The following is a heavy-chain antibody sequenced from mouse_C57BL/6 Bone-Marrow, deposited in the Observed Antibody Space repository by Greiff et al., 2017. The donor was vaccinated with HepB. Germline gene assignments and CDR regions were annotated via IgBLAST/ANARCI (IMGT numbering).Heavy chain of an antibody. CDR1: GFNIKNTY. CDR2: IDPANGNT. Sequence: VQLQQSVAELVRPGASVKLSCTASGFNIKNTYMHWVKQSPEQGLEWIGRIDPANGNTKYAPKFQGKATITADTSSNTAHLQLSSLTSEDTAIYYGASDYYGSSYDAMDYWGQGTSVTVSS. D-gene: IGHD1-1*01. J-gene: IGHJ4*01. V-gene: IGHV14-3*01. CDR3: ASDYYGSSYDAMDY.